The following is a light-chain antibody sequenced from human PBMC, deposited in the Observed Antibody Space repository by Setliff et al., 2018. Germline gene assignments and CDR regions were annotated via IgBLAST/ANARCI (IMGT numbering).Light chain of an antibody. CDR2: GNN. CDR1: SSNIGKGYD. CDR3: QSYDSSLSAYV. J-gene: IGLJ1*01. V-gene: IGLV1-40*01. Sequence: VLTQPPSVSGAPGQRVTISCAGRSSNIGKGYDVHWYQQLPGTAPKLLMYGNNIRPSGVPDRFSGSQSGTSASLAITGLHAEDEADYYCQSYDSSLSAYVFGTGTKATVL.